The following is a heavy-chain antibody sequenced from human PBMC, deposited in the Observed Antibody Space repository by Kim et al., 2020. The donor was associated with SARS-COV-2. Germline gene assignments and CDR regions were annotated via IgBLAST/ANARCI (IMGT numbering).Heavy chain of an antibody. Sequence: GGSLRLSCAASGFTFSSYSMNWVRQAPGKGLEWVSSISSSSSYIYYADSVKGRFTISRDNAKNSLYLQMNSLRAEDTAVYYCAREAYDSHYDILTGFADAFDIWGQGTMVTVSS. CDR2: ISSSSSYI. D-gene: IGHD3-9*01. V-gene: IGHV3-21*01. CDR1: GFTFSSYS. J-gene: IGHJ3*02. CDR3: AREAYDSHYDILTGFADAFDI.